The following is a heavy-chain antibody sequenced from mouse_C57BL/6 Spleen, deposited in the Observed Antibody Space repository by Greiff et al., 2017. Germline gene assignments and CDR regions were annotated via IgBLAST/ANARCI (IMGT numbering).Heavy chain of an antibody. V-gene: IGHV1-54*01. Sequence: QVQLQQSGAELVRPGTSVKVSCKASGYAFTNYLIEWVKQRPGQGLEWIGVINPGSGGTNYNEKFKGKATLTADKSSSTAYMQLSSLTSEDSAVYFCARSAGNFDYCGQGTTLTVSS. J-gene: IGHJ2*01. CDR3: ARSAGNFDY. CDR1: GYAFTNYL. D-gene: IGHD1-1*01. CDR2: INPGSGGT.